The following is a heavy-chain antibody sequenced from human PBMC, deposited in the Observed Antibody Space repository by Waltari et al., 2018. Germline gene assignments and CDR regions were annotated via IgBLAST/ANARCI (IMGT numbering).Heavy chain of an antibody. J-gene: IGHJ6*02. CDR3: AKDRVATNKGKYYYYYGMDV. CDR1: GFTFSSYA. V-gene: IGHV3-30*02. D-gene: IGHD5-12*01. Sequence: QVQLVESGGGVVQPGGSLRVSCAASGFTFSSYAMHWVRQAPGQGLEWVGVLREERRTKYYAEDWEGEFTVSRDKSKNTQKLQMNRLRAGETAEDYCAKDRVATNKGKYYYYYGMDVWGQGTTVTVSS. CDR2: LREERRTK.